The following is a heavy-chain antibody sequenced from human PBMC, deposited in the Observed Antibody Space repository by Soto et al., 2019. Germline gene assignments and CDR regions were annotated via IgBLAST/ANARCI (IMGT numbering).Heavy chain of an antibody. CDR1: GGSIISYY. CDR2: IYYSGST. J-gene: IGHJ4*02. D-gene: IGHD6-19*01. CDR3: ARHLGQWLGRSRNYFHY. V-gene: IGHV4-59*08. Sequence: SETLSLTCTVSGGSIISYYWRWIRQPPGKGLEWIGYIYYSGSTNYNPSLKSRVTISVDTSKNQFSLKLSSVTAADTAVYYCARHLGQWLGRSRNYFHYWGQGTLVTVS.